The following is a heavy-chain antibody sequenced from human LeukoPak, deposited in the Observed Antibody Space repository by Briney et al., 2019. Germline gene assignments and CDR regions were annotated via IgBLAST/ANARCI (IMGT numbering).Heavy chain of an antibody. CDR2: IYYSGST. V-gene: IGHV4-59*01. D-gene: IGHD2-15*01. Sequence: KTSETLSLTCTVSGGSISSYYWSWIRQPPGKGLEWIGYIYYSGSTNYNPSLKSRVTISVDTSKNQFSLKLSSVTAADTAVYYCARGGEYCSGGSCYSYPYYYYYMDVWGKGTTVTVSS. CDR3: ARGGEYCSGGSCYSYPYYYYYMDV. J-gene: IGHJ6*03. CDR1: GGSISSYY.